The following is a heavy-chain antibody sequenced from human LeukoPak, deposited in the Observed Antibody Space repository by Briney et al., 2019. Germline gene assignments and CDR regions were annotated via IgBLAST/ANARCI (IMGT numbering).Heavy chain of an antibody. CDR1: GDTFSNYA. CDR3: ARTRITMVRGVPYTDY. Sequence: SVKVSCKASGDTFSNYAFSWVRQAPGQGLEWLGWVIPSSSSPNYAQRLQDRVTITTDDSTSTAYLELRSLRSEDTAVYYCARTRITMVRGVPYTDYWGQGTLVTVSS. J-gene: IGHJ4*02. CDR2: VIPSSSSP. D-gene: IGHD3-10*01. V-gene: IGHV1-69*05.